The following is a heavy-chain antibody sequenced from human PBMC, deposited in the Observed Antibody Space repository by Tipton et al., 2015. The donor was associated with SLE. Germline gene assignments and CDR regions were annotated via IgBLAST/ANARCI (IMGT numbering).Heavy chain of an antibody. CDR2: ISGSGGGT. CDR3: ARGYRDAFDI. J-gene: IGHJ3*02. CDR1: GFTFSSFA. D-gene: IGHD2-15*01. V-gene: IGHV3-23*01. Sequence: GSLRLSCAASGFTFSSFAMSWVRQAPGKGLEWVSGISGSGGGTYYADSVKGRLTISRDNSRNGLYLQVSSLRADDTAIYYCARGYRDAFDIWGQGTTVTVSS.